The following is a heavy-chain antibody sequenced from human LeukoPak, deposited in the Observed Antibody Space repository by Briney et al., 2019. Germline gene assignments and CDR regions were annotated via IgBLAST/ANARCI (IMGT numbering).Heavy chain of an antibody. CDR3: ARELHDIVVVPAAIKENWFDP. CDR2: ISSSGSTT. J-gene: IGHJ5*02. CDR1: GFTFSSSW. Sequence: GGSLRLSCAASGFTFSSSWMTWVRQAPGKGLEWVSYISSSGSTTYYADSVKGRFTISRDNAKNSLYLQMNSLRAEDTAVYYCARELHDIVVVPAAIKENWFDPWGQGTLVTVSS. D-gene: IGHD2-2*01. V-gene: IGHV3-48*04.